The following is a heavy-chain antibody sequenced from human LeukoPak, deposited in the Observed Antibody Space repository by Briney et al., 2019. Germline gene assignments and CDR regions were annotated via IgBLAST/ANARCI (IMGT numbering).Heavy chain of an antibody. CDR1: GYTFTNYG. Sequence: ASVKVSCKASGYTFTNYGISWVRQAPGQGLEWMGWISTYNAKTNSAQRFQGRFTMTADTSTDTAYMELRSLTSDDTAVFYCARDLVSLLYGSGIGYWGQGTQVTVSA. V-gene: IGHV1-18*01. D-gene: IGHD3-10*01. J-gene: IGHJ4*02. CDR2: ISTYNAKT. CDR3: ARDLVSLLYGSGIGY.